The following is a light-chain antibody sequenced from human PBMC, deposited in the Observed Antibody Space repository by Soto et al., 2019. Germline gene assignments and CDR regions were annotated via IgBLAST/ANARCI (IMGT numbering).Light chain of an antibody. CDR2: DAS. V-gene: IGKV3-11*01. J-gene: IGKJ4*01. Sequence: ETVLTQSPATLSLSPGERATLSCRASQSVSSYLAWYQQKPGQAPRLLIYDASNRATGIPARFSGSGSGTYFALTISSLAPEDFAVYYGQHRSNWPLTFGGGTKVELK. CDR3: QHRSNWPLT. CDR1: QSVSSY.